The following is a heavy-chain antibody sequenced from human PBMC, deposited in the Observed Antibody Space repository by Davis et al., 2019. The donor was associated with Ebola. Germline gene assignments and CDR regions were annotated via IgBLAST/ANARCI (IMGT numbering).Heavy chain of an antibody. J-gene: IGHJ6*03. CDR2: INPSGGST. D-gene: IGHD3-22*01. Sequence: AASVKVSCKASGYTFTSYYMHWVRQAPGQGLEWMGVINPSGGSTTYEQKFQGRVTMSRDTSTSTVYMELSSLRSEDTAVYYCARDRLYYYDSSGYLDVWGKGTTVTVSS. V-gene: IGHV1-46*01. CDR1: GYTFTSYY. CDR3: ARDRLYYYDSSGYLDV.